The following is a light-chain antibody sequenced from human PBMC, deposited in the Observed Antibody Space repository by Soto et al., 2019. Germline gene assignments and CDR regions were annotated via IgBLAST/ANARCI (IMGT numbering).Light chain of an antibody. J-gene: IGKJ1*01. CDR2: GAS. CDR3: QQYGSSPRT. CDR1: QSVSSSY. V-gene: IGKV3-20*01. Sequence: EIVLTQSPGTLSLSPGERATLSCRASQSVSSSYLAWYQQKPGQAPRLLIYGASSSATGIPDRFSRSGSGTDFTLTISRLEPEDFAVYYCQQYGSSPRTFGQGTKVDIK.